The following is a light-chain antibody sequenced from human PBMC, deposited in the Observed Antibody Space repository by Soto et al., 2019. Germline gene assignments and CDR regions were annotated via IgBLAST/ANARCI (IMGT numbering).Light chain of an antibody. Sequence: EIVLTQSPGTLSFSPGARATLSSRASRFLRRSYVVWYQQKPGQAPRLLIYAASRRATGIPDRFSGSGSATEYTLTISRLEPEDSAVYYCQQQGTFGQGTKLEIK. CDR1: RFLRRSY. V-gene: IGKV3-20*01. CDR2: AAS. J-gene: IGKJ2*01. CDR3: QQQGT.